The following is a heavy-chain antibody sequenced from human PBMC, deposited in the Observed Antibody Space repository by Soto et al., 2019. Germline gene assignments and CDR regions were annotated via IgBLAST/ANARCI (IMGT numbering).Heavy chain of an antibody. Sequence: PSETLSLTCTVFGDSISNYYWSWIRQPPGKGLEWIGYIYYSGDTNYNPSLKSRVTMSIDTSKNQFSLKLTSVTAADTAVYYCVGTYCGGNCYSIYAFDIWGQGTMVTVSS. CDR1: GDSISNYY. V-gene: IGHV4-59*01. J-gene: IGHJ3*02. CDR3: VGTYCGGNCYSIYAFDI. CDR2: IYYSGDT. D-gene: IGHD2-21*02.